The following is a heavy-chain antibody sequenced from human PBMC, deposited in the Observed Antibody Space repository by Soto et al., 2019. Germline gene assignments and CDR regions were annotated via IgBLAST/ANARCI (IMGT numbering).Heavy chain of an antibody. J-gene: IGHJ5*02. CDR2: IYYSGST. CDR1: GGSISSYY. D-gene: IGHD6-13*01. Sequence: LSLTCTFSGGSISSYYWSWIRQPPGKGLEWIGYIYYSGSTNYNPSLKSRVTISVDTSKNQFSLKLSSVTAADTAVYYCARVSAAAGTVDWFDPWGQGTLVTVSS. V-gene: IGHV4-59*01. CDR3: ARVSAAAGTVDWFDP.